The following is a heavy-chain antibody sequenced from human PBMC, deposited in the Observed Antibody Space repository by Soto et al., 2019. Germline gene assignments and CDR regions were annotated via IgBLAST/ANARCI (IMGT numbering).Heavy chain of an antibody. Sequence: QVQLVESGGGVVQPGRSLRLSCAASGFTFSSYAMHCVRQAPGKGLEWVALISYDGSNKYYADSVKGRFTISRDNSKNTLYLQMNSLRAEDTAVYYCARPRGGSLHCLDYWGQGTLVTVSS. V-gene: IGHV3-30-3*01. J-gene: IGHJ4*02. D-gene: IGHD6-13*01. CDR3: ARPRGGSLHCLDY. CDR1: GFTFSSYA. CDR2: ISYDGSNK.